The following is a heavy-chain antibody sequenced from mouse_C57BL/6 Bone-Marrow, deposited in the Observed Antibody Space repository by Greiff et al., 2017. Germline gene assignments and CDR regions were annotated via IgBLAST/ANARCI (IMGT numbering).Heavy chain of an antibody. CDR2: IYPRSGNT. CDR3: ESPITTVGYYFDF. V-gene: IGHV1-81*01. J-gene: IGHJ2*01. D-gene: IGHD1-1*01. CDR1: GYTFTSYG. Sequence: QVQLQQSGAELARPGASVKLSCKASGYTFTSYGISWVKQRTGQGLEWIGEIYPRSGNTYYNEKFKGKATATADKSSSTAYMELRSLTSEDSAVYVCESPITTVGYYFDFWCRGTALTVSS.